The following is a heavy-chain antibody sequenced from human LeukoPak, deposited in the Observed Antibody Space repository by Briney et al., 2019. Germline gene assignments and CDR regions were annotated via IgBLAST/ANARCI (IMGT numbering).Heavy chain of an antibody. CDR3: ARARYVNSFYAFDI. J-gene: IGHJ3*02. Sequence: SETLSLTCTVSGGSISSYYWSWIRLPPGKGLEWIGYLSKSGNTNYSPSLKSRVTIFGDTSKNQFFLKLSSVTAADTAVYYCARARYVNSFYAFDIWGQGTLVNVSS. D-gene: IGHD3-9*01. CDR2: LSKSGNT. V-gene: IGHV4-59*01. CDR1: GGSISSYY.